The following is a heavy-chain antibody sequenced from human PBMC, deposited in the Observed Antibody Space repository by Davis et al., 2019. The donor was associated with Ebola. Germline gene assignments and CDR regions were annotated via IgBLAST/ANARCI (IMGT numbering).Heavy chain of an antibody. V-gene: IGHV1-18*04. CDR2: IGTYKGDT. D-gene: IGHD1-26*01. CDR3: ARVLYSGSYYGAFDI. J-gene: IGHJ3*02. CDR1: GYTFTTYE. Sequence: AASVKVSCKASGYTFTTYEITWVRQAPGQGLEWMGWIGTYKGDTKYAQKLQGRVTMTTDTSTSTAYMEVGSLRSDDTAVYYCARVLYSGSYYGAFDIWGQGTMVTVSS.